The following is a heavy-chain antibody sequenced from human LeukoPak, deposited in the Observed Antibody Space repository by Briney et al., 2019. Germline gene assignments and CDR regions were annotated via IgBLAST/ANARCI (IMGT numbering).Heavy chain of an antibody. CDR3: AKYSSGWSTFDY. D-gene: IGHD6-19*01. V-gene: IGHV3-23*01. J-gene: IGHJ4*02. Sequence: GGSLRLSCAASGFTFSSYAMSWVRQAPGKGLEWVSAISGSGGSTYYADSVKGRFTISRDNSKDTLYLQMNSLRAEDTAVYYCAKYSSGWSTFDYWGQGTLVTVSS. CDR2: ISGSGGST. CDR1: GFTFSSYA.